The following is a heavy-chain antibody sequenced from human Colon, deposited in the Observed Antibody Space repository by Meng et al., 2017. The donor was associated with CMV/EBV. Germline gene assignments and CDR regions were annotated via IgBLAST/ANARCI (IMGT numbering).Heavy chain of an antibody. D-gene: IGHD1-20*01. J-gene: IGHJ4*02. CDR3: ARDVNWSFDY. V-gene: IGHV3-21*01. CDR1: GFTFSNSYT. Sequence: GESLKISCVGSGFTFSNSYTMHWVRQAPGRGLEWVSSISSSSTYIYYADSVRGRFTISRDNAKNSLYLQMNSLRAEDTAVYYCARDVNWSFDYWGQGILVTVSS. CDR2: ISSSSTYI.